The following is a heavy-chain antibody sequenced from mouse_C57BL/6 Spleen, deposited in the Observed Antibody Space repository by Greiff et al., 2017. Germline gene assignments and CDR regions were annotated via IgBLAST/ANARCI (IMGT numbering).Heavy chain of an antibody. D-gene: IGHD1-1*01. CDR3: AGPLYYYGSSPFAY. CDR2: IHPNSGST. J-gene: IGHJ3*01. Sequence: QVQLQQSGAELVKPGASVKLSCKASGYTFTSYWMHWVKQRPGQGLEWIGMIHPNSGSTNYNEKFKSKATLTVDKSSSTAYMQLSSLTSEDSAVYYCAGPLYYYGSSPFAYWGQGTLVTVSA. V-gene: IGHV1-64*01. CDR1: GYTFTSYW.